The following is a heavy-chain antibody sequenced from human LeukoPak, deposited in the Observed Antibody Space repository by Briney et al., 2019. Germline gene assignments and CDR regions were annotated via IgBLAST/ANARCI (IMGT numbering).Heavy chain of an antibody. CDR2: IIPIFGTA. D-gene: IGHD6-6*01. CDR3: ARAPWEVSIASRPGYYYYMDV. V-gene: IGHV1-69*06. CDR1: GGTFSSYA. J-gene: IGHJ6*03. Sequence: SVKVCCKASGGTFSSYAISWVRQAPGQGLEWMGGIIPIFGTANYAQKFQGRVTITADKSTSTAYMELSSLRSEDTAVYYCARAPWEVSIASRPGYYYYMDVWGKGTTVTVSS.